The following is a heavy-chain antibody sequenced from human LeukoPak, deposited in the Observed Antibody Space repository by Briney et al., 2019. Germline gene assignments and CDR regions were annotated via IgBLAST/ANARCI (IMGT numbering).Heavy chain of an antibody. J-gene: IGHJ2*01. CDR1: GGSINGYY. Sequence: PSETLSLTCTVSGGSINGYYWSWIRQSPGKGLESLGYIYYTGSTNYNPSLKSRVTMSVDTSRNQFFLRLSSVTAADTAVYYCARGSDWEGRGYFDLWGRGTLVTASS. D-gene: IGHD2-21*02. CDR3: ARGSDWEGRGYFDL. V-gene: IGHV4-59*01. CDR2: IYYTGST.